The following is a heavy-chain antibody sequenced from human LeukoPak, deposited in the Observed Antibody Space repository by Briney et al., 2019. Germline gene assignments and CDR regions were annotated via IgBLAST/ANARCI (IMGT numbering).Heavy chain of an antibody. V-gene: IGHV1-8*03. CDR1: GYTFTSYD. J-gene: IGHJ6*03. CDR3: ARTAVNLEWLLPEGLGYYMDV. CDR2: MNPNSGNT. Sequence: GASVKVSCKASGYTFTSYDINWVRQATGQGLEWMGWMNPNSGNTGYAQKFQGRVTITRNTSISTAYMELSSLRSEDTAVYYCARTAVNLEWLLPEGLGYYMDVWGKGTTVTVSS. D-gene: IGHD3-3*01.